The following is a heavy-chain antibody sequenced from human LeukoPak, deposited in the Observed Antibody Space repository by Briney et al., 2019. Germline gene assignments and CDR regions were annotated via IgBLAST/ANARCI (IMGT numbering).Heavy chain of an antibody. CDR3: ARPNPYSSSWWYYYYYYGMDV. CDR2: ISAYSGNT. J-gene: IGHJ6*02. D-gene: IGHD6-13*01. Sequence: ASVKVSCKVSGYTLTELSIHWVRQAPGQGLEWMGWISAYSGNTNYAQKLQGRVTMTTDTSTSTAYMELRSLRSDDTAVYYCARPNPYSSSWWYYYYYYGMDVWGQGTTVTVSS. V-gene: IGHV1-18*01. CDR1: GYTLTELS.